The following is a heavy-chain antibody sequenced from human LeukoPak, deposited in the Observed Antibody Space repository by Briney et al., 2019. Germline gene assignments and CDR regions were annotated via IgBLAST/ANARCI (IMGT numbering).Heavy chain of an antibody. CDR2: IYHSGST. CDR3: ARSGSRYDFWSGYYNDY. Sequence: SETLSLTCAVAGYSISSGYYWGWIRQPPGKGLEWIGSIYHSGSTHYNPSLKSRVTISVDTSKNQFSLKLSSVTAADTAVYYCARSGSRYDFWSGYYNDYWGQGTLVTVSS. V-gene: IGHV4-38-2*01. CDR1: GYSISSGYY. D-gene: IGHD3-3*01. J-gene: IGHJ4*02.